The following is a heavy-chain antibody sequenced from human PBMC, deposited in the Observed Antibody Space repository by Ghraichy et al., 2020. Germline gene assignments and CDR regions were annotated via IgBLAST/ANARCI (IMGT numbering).Heavy chain of an antibody. CDR1: GGSFSGYY. CDR3: ARGSLRRNRRDGYKSGMDV. Sequence: SETLSLTCAVYGGSFSGYYWSWIRQPPGKGLEWIGEINHSGSTNYNPSLKSRVTISVDTSKNQFSLKLSSVTAADTAVYYCARGSLRRNRRDGYKSGMDVWGQGTTVTVSS. J-gene: IGHJ6*02. D-gene: IGHD5-24*01. CDR2: INHSGST. V-gene: IGHV4-34*01.